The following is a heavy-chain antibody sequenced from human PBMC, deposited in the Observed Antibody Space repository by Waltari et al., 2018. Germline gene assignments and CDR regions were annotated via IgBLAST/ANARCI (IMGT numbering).Heavy chain of an antibody. CDR3: AADGQTVGITGTTDYYYYGMDV. J-gene: IGHJ6*02. Sequence: QMQLVQSGPEVKKPGTSVKVSCKASGFTFTSSAMQWVRQARGQRLEWIGWIVVGSGNTNYAQKFQERVTITRDMSTSTAYMELSSLRSEDTAVYYCAADGQTVGITGTTDYYYYGMDVWGQGTTVTVSS. CDR1: GFTFTSSA. CDR2: IVVGSGNT. D-gene: IGHD1-20*01. V-gene: IGHV1-58*02.